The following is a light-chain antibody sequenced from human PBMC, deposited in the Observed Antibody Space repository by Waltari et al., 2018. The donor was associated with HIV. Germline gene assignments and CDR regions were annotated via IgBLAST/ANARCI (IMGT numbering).Light chain of an antibody. CDR1: PIDAGGYPF. CDR2: DVN. V-gene: IGLV2-8*01. J-gene: IGLJ2*01. CDR3: SAYAGSNNLVL. Sequence: QSALTQPPSASGSLGQSVTISCTGTPIDAGGYPFVSWYQQYPGEAPKLIIYDVNKRPSGVPDRFSGSKSGNTASLTVSGLQGEDEAQYYCSAYAGSNNLVLFGGGTKLTVL.